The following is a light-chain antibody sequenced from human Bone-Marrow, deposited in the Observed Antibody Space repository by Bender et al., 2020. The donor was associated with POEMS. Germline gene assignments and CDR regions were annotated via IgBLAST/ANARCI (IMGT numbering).Light chain of an antibody. V-gene: IGLV2-8*01. Sequence: QSALTQPPSASGSVGQSVTISCTGTSRDVGGYNSVSWYQQHPGKAPRLIIYDVTTRPSGVPDRFSASKSGNTASLTVSGLQAEDEAEYYCCTYAGSSVFYVFGTGTKVTVL. CDR1: SRDVGGYNS. CDR3: CTYAGSSVFYV. J-gene: IGLJ1*01. CDR2: DVT.